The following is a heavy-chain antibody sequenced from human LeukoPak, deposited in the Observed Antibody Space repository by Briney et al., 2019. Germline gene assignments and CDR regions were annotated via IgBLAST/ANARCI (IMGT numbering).Heavy chain of an antibody. CDR3: ASGLELDY. V-gene: IGHV3-74*01. J-gene: IGHJ4*02. CDR1: GFTFSNYW. CDR2: INNDGSDT. Sequence: GGSLRLSCAASGFTFSNYWMNWVRQAPGKGLVWVSRINNDGSDTPYADSVKGRFTISRDNAKNSLYLQMNSLRAEDTAVYYCASGLELDYWGQGTLVTVSS.